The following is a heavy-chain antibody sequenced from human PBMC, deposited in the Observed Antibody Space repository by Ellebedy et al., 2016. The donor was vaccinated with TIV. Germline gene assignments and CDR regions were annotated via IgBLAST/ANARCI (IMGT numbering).Heavy chain of an antibody. Sequence: ASVKVSCKASGYTFTSYYMHWVRQAPGQGLEWMGRIIPILGIANYAQKFQGRVTITADKSTSTAYMERSSLRSEDTAVYYCAREERLWFGEEPPYEASDYWGQGTLVTVSS. J-gene: IGHJ4*02. CDR1: GYTFTSYY. CDR3: AREERLWFGEEPPYEASDY. D-gene: IGHD3-10*01. CDR2: IIPILGIA. V-gene: IGHV1-69*04.